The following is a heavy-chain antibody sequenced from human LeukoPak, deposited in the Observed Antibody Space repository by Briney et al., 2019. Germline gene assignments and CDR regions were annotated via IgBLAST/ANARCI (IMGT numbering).Heavy chain of an antibody. V-gene: IGHV3-33*01. CDR2: IWYDGSNK. J-gene: IGHJ4*02. Sequence: PGRSLRLSCAASGFTFSSYGMHWVRQAPGKGLEWMAVIWYDGSNKYYADSVKGRFTISRDNSKNTLYLQMNSLRAEDTAVYYCARDKQADGQFPSSFDYWGQGTLVTVSS. D-gene: IGHD1/OR15-1a*01. CDR3: ARDKQADGQFPSSFDY. CDR1: GFTFSSYG.